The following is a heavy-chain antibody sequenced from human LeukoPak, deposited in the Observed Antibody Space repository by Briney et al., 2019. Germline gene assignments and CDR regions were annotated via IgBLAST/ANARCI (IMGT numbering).Heavy chain of an antibody. CDR2: INHSGST. Sequence: SETLSLTCAVYGGSFSGYYWSWIRQPPGKGLEWIGEINHSGSTNYNPSLKSRVTISVDTSKNQFSLKLSSVTAADTAVYYCARRSGYDSSGYRLDYWGQGTLITVSS. CDR3: ARRSGYDSSGYRLDY. J-gene: IGHJ4*02. V-gene: IGHV4-34*01. CDR1: GGSFSGYY. D-gene: IGHD3-22*01.